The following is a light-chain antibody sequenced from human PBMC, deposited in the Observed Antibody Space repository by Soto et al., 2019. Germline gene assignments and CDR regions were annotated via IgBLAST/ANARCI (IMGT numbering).Light chain of an antibody. V-gene: IGKV3-15*01. J-gene: IGKJ1*01. CDR1: QSVSSN. Sequence: EIVLTQSPATLSVSPGERATLSCRASQSVSSNLAWYQQKPGQAPRLLIYGASSRATGIPARFSGSGSGTEFTLTISSLQSEDSAVYFCQQYNNWPRTFGQGTKVDNK. CDR3: QQYNNWPRT. CDR2: GAS.